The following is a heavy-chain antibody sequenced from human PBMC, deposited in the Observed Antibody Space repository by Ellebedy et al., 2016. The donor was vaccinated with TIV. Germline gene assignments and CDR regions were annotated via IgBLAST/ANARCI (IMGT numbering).Heavy chain of an antibody. D-gene: IGHD4-17*01. J-gene: IGHJ4*02. CDR2: ISSSGSTI. CDR1: GFTFSDYY. Sequence: GESLKISXAASGFTFSDYYMSWIRQAPGKGLEWVSYISSSGSTIYYADSVKGRFTISRDNAKNSLYLQMNSLRAEDTAVYYCARDPYYGDYVGYWGQGTLVTVSS. CDR3: ARDPYYGDYVGY. V-gene: IGHV3-11*04.